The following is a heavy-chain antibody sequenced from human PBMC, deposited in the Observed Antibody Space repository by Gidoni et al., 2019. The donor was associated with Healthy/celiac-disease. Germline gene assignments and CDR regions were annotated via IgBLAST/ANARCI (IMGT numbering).Heavy chain of an antibody. CDR3: AKNGNSSPKSYFDY. Sequence: QVQLVESGGGVVQPGGSLRLSCAASGFTFSSYGMHWVRQAPGKGLEWVAFIRYDGSNKYYADSVKGRFTISRDNSKNTLYLQMNSLRAEDTAVYYCAKNGNSSPKSYFDYWGQGTLVTVSS. CDR1: GFTFSSYG. J-gene: IGHJ4*02. D-gene: IGHD6-13*01. V-gene: IGHV3-30*02. CDR2: IRYDGSNK.